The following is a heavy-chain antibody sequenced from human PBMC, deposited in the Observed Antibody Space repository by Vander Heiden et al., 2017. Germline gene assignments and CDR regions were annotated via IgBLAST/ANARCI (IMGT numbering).Heavy chain of an antibody. Sequence: EVQLVESGGGLVQPGRSLRLSCAASGFTFADYAMHWVRQAPGKGLEWVSGISWNSGSIGYADSVKGRFTISRDNAKNSLYLQMNSLRAEDTALYYCAKPLSFGYGDYGNDAFDIWGQGTMVTVSS. D-gene: IGHD4-17*01. CDR2: ISWNSGSI. V-gene: IGHV3-9*01. J-gene: IGHJ3*02. CDR3: AKPLSFGYGDYGNDAFDI. CDR1: GFTFADYA.